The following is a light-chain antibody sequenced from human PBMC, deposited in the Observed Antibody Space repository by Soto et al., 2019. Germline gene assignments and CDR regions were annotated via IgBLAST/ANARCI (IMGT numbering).Light chain of an antibody. J-gene: IGKJ1*01. CDR2: AAS. CDR3: QQYNSYET. Sequence: DIQLTQSPSFLSASVGARVPITCRASQGISSYLAWYQQKPGKAPKLLIYAASTLQSGVPSRFSGSGSGTEFTLTISSLQPDDFATYYCQQYNSYETFGQGTKVDI. CDR1: QGISSY. V-gene: IGKV1-9*01.